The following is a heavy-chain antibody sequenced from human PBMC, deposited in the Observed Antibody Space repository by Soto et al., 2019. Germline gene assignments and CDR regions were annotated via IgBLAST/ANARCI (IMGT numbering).Heavy chain of an antibody. V-gene: IGHV3-30-3*01. J-gene: IGHJ3*02. CDR2: ISPDGSNA. Sequence: QVPLVESGGDVVQPGRSLRLSCAASGSTFSSYDIHWVRQAPGKGLEWVAHISPDGSNAYYADSVKGRFIISRDNAKNMVYLQMNSLRVEDTSVYHCARGPSLGAFDIWGQGTMVTVSS. CDR3: ARGPSLGAFDI. CDR1: GSTFSSYD.